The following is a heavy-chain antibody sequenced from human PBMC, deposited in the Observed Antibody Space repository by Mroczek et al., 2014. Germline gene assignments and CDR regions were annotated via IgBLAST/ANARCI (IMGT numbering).Heavy chain of an antibody. CDR3: ARGPQGVPAANYYYMDV. D-gene: IGHD2-2*01. CDR1: GYTFTGYY. V-gene: IGHV1-2*02. CDR2: INPNSGGT. Sequence: QVQLVQSGAEVKKPGASVKVSCKASGYTFTGYYMHWVRQAPGQGLEWMGWINPNSGGTNYAQKFQGRVTMTRDTSISTAYMELSRLRSDDTAVYYCARGPQGVPAANYYYMDVWGKGTTVTVSS. J-gene: IGHJ6*03.